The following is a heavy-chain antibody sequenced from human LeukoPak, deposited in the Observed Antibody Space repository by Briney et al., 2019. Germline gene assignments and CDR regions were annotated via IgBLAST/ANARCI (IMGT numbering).Heavy chain of an antibody. Sequence: GGSLRLSCAASGFTFSSYAMGWVRQAPGKGLEWVSAISGSGGSTYYADSVKGRFTISRDNSKNTLYLQMNSLRAEDTAVYYCAKVSGIAAAPLNWFDPWGQGTLVTVSS. CDR3: AKVSGIAAAPLNWFDP. CDR2: ISGSGGST. D-gene: IGHD6-13*01. V-gene: IGHV3-23*01. CDR1: GFTFSSYA. J-gene: IGHJ5*02.